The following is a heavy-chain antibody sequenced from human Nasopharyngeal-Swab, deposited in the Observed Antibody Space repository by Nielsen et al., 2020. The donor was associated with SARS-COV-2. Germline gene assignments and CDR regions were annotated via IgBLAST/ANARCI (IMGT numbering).Heavy chain of an antibody. CDR3: AAHDFWSGYPY. Sequence: GESLKISCAASGFTFSSYGMHWVRQAPGEGLEWVAVISYDGSNKYYADSVKGRFTISRDNSKNTLYLQMNSLRAEDTAVYYCAAHDFWSGYPYWGQGTLVTVSS. CDR2: ISYDGSNK. V-gene: IGHV3-30*03. D-gene: IGHD3-3*01. CDR1: GFTFSSYG. J-gene: IGHJ4*02.